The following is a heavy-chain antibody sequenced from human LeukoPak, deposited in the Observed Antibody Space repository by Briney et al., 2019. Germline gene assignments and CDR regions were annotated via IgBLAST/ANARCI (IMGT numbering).Heavy chain of an antibody. CDR1: GGSISSYY. V-gene: IGHV4-59*01. Sequence: SETLSLTCTVSGGSISSYYWSWIRQPPGKGLEWIGYIYYSGSTNYNPSLKSRLTISVDTSKNQFSLKLSSVTAADTAVYYCARGDYYYMDVWGKGTTVIVSS. J-gene: IGHJ6*03. CDR2: IYYSGST. CDR3: ARGDYYYMDV.